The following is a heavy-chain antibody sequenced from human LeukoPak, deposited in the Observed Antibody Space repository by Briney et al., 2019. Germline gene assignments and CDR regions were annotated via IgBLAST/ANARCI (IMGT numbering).Heavy chain of an antibody. V-gene: IGHV3-23*01. D-gene: IGHD3-22*01. CDR1: GFSFSAYV. J-gene: IGHJ5*02. Sequence: GGSLRLSCAASGFSFSAYVMNWVRQAPGKGLECVSSISGSSGSTFYADSVKGRFTISRDNSKNTLYLQMNSLRAEDTAVYYCAKDQVVITTTGSWFDPWGQGTLVTVSS. CDR2: ISGSSGST. CDR3: AKDQVVITTTGSWFDP.